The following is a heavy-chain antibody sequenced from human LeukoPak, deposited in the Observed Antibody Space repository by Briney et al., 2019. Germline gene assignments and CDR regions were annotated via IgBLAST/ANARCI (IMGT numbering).Heavy chain of an antibody. CDR3: ARGLLLWFGEAPGSDYFDY. D-gene: IGHD3-10*01. Sequence: GESLKISCKGSGYSFTSYWIGWVRQMPGKGLEWMGIIYPGDSDTRYSPPFQGQVTISADKSISTAYLQWSSLKASDTAMYYYARGLLLWFGEAPGSDYFDYWGQGTLVTVSS. CDR2: IYPGDSDT. V-gene: IGHV5-51*01. J-gene: IGHJ4*02. CDR1: GYSFTSYW.